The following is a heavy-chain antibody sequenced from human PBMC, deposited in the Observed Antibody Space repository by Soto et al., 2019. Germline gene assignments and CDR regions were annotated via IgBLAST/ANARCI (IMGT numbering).Heavy chain of an antibody. CDR1: GGTFSSYT. CDR3: ARVKDETTGTTYYYYYMDV. V-gene: IGHV1-69*02. J-gene: IGHJ6*03. D-gene: IGHD4-17*01. Sequence: GASVKVSCKASGGTFSSYTISWVRQAPGQGLEWMGRIIPILGIANYAQKFQGRVTITADKSTSTAYMELSSLRSDDTAVYYCARVKDETTGTTYYYYYMDVWGKGTTVTVSS. CDR2: IIPILGIA.